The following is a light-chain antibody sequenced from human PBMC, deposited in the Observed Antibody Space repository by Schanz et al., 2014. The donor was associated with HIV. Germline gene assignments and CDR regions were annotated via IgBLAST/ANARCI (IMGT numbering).Light chain of an antibody. J-gene: IGKJ1*01. CDR2: GAS. CDR1: QSVKSNF. V-gene: IGKV3-20*01. CDR3: QQYGSSPWT. Sequence: EIVLTQSPATLSLSPGERGTLSCRASQSVKSNFIGWYQQKPGQAPRLLIFGASNRATGIPDRFSGGESGTDFTLTISRVEPEDYAVYYCQQYGSSPWTFGQGTRVDVK.